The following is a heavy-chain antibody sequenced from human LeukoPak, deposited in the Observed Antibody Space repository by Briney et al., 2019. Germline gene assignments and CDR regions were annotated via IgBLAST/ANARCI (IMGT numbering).Heavy chain of an antibody. J-gene: IGHJ4*02. V-gene: IGHV4-59*08. CDR3: ARQGPDAFFDY. CDR1: GDSISSYD. CDR2: IYYSGST. Sequence: PSETLSLTCTVSGDSISSYDWSWIRHPPGKGLEWIGYIYYSGSTNYNPSLKSRVTIPVDTSKNQFSLKLSSVTAADTAVYYCARQGPDAFFDYWGQGTLVTVSS.